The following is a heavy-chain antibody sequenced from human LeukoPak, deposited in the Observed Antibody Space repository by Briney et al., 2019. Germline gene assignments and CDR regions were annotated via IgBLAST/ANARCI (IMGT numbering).Heavy chain of an antibody. CDR1: GFTFSSYA. CDR2: ISGSGGST. D-gene: IGHD3-9*01. J-gene: IGHJ5*02. CDR3: AKVSRGGYFDWLLEERNWFDP. Sequence: PGGSLRLSCAASGFTFSSYAMSWVRQAPGKGLEWVSAISGSGGSTYYADSVKGRFTISRDNSKNTLYLQMNSLRAEDTAVYYCAKVSRGGYFDWLLEERNWFDPWGQGTLVTVSS. V-gene: IGHV3-23*01.